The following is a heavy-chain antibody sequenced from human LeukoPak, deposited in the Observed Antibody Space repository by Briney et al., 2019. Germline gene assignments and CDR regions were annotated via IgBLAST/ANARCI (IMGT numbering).Heavy chain of an antibody. CDR3: ARAGENYYDSSGYYYA. J-gene: IGHJ5*02. Sequence: ASVKVSCKASGYTFTSYYMHWVRQAPGQGLEWMGIINPSGGSTSYAQKFQGRVTMTRDTSTSTVYMELSSLRSEETAVYYCARAGENYYDSSGYYYAWGQGTLVTVSS. CDR1: GYTFTSYY. V-gene: IGHV1-46*01. D-gene: IGHD3-22*01. CDR2: INPSGGST.